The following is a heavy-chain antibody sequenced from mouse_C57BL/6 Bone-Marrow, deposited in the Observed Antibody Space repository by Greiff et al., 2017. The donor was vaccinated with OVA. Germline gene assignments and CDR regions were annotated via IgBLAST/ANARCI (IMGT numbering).Heavy chain of an antibody. D-gene: IGHD2-1*01. CDR1: GFNIKNTY. CDR3: AKRNYPARFAG. V-gene: IGHV14-3*01. Sequence: DVKLVESVAELVRPGASVKLSCTASGFNIKNTYMHWVKQRPEQGLEWIGRIDPANGNTKYAPKFQGKATITADTSSNTAYLQLSSLTSEDTAIYYGAKRNYPARFAGWGQGTMVTVSA. J-gene: IGHJ3*01. CDR2: IDPANGNT.